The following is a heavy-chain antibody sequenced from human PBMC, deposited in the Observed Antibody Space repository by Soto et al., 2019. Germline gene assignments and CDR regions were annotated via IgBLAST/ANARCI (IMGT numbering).Heavy chain of an antibody. D-gene: IGHD2-2*01. V-gene: IGHV1-69*02. CDR3: ASSCSSTSCPSGY. CDR2: IIPILGIA. J-gene: IGHJ4*02. CDR1: GGTFSSYT. Sequence: ASVKVSCKASGGTFSSYTISWVRQAPGQGLEWMGRIIPILGIANYAQKFQGRVTITADKSTSTAYMELSSLRSEDTAVYYCASSCSSTSCPSGYWGQGTLVTVSS.